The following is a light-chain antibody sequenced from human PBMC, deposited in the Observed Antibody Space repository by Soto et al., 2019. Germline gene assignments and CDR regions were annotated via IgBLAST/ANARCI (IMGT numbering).Light chain of an antibody. CDR1: SSDVGSYNR. V-gene: IGLV2-18*02. CDR2: EVS. J-gene: IGLJ1*01. Sequence: SALTQPPSVSGSPGHSVAISCTVTSSDVGSYNRVSWYQQPPGAAPKLLIYEVSNRPSGVPDRFSGSKSGNTASLTISGLQADDEADYYCNSYTGSTTYVFGTGTKVTVL. CDR3: NSYTGSTTYV.